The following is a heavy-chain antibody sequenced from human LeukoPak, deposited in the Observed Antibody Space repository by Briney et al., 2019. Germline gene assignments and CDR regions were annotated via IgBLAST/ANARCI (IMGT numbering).Heavy chain of an antibody. V-gene: IGHV3-23*01. Sequence: GASLTLSCAPSGFIFSNYAMRWVRQAPGKVMEWVSAILGSGVTTYYADSVKGRFTVSRDNSKSTLYLQMNTLRAEDTALYYCAKWGDYDVLTGYYVPDYWGQGTLVTVSS. CDR1: GFIFSNYA. CDR3: AKWGDYDVLTGYYVPDY. CDR2: ILGSGVTT. J-gene: IGHJ4*02. D-gene: IGHD3-9*01.